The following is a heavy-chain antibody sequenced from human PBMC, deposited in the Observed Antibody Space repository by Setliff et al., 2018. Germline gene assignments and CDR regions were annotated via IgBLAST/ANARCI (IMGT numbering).Heavy chain of an antibody. CDR1: GGSINEYY. CDR2: IYSDENT. CDR3: TRNFLGWLARF. V-gene: IGHV4-4*07. Sequence: ETLSLTCSVSGGSINEYYWSWFRQPAGKGLEWIGRIYSDENTDYNPSLKSRVTMSADTSKNQFSLKLKSVTAADTAVYYCTRNFLGWLARFWGRGTLVTVSS. J-gene: IGHJ4*02. D-gene: IGHD6-19*01.